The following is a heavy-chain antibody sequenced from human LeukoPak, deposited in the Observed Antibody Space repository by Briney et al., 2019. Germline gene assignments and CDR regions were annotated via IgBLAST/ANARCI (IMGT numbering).Heavy chain of an antibody. CDR1: GFTFSSYE. J-gene: IGHJ4*02. D-gene: IGHD3-9*01. CDR3: EKDPYYDILTGYSGYFDY. CDR2: ISGSGGST. Sequence: GGSLRLSCAASGFTFSSYEMNWVRQAPGKGLEWVSAISGSGGSTYYADSVKGRFTISRDNSKNTLYLQMSNLRAEHTAVYYCEKDPYYDILTGYSGYFDYWGQGTLVTVSS. V-gene: IGHV3-23*01.